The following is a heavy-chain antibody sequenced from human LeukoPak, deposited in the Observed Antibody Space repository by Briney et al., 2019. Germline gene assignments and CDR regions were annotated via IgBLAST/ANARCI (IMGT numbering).Heavy chain of an antibody. V-gene: IGHV4-34*01. CDR1: GVSFSGYY. Sequence: SETLPLTCAVYGVSFSGYYRSWIRQPPGKGLEWIGEINHSGSTNYNPSLKSRVTISVDTSKNQFSLKLSSVTAADTAVYYCARAAYNWNDYVHWGQGTLVTVSS. CDR2: INHSGST. J-gene: IGHJ4*02. D-gene: IGHD1-20*01. CDR3: ARAAYNWNDYVH.